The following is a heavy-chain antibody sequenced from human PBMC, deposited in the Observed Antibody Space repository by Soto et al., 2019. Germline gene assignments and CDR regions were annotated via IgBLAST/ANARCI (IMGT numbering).Heavy chain of an antibody. V-gene: IGHV4-30-4*01. Sequence: QVQLQESGPRLVKPLQTLSLTCTVSGDSINSGDYYWSWIRQPPGRGLEWVGYSFYSGITDYNPSLNSRMTISMDTSTNQFSLRLNSVTAADTAVYFCARWSGVGVAGMDVWGQGTTVSVSS. D-gene: IGHD3-10*01. J-gene: IGHJ6*02. CDR1: GDSINSGDYY. CDR2: SFYSGIT. CDR3: ARWSGVGVAGMDV.